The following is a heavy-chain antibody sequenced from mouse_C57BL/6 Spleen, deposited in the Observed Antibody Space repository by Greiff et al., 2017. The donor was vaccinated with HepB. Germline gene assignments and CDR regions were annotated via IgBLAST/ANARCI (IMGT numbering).Heavy chain of an antibody. CDR1: GYTFTSYW. CDR3: AKVSSFTTVVDWYFDV. Sequence: VQLQQPGAELVKPGASVKLSCKASGYTFTSYWMHWVKQRPGQGLEWIGMIHPNSGSTNYNEKFKSKATLTVDKSSSTAYMQLSSLTSEDSAVYYCAKVSSFTTVVDWYFDVWGTGTTVTVSS. J-gene: IGHJ1*03. V-gene: IGHV1-64*01. CDR2: IHPNSGST. D-gene: IGHD1-1*01.